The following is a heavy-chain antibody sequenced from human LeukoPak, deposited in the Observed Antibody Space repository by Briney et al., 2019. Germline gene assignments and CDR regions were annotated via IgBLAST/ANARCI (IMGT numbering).Heavy chain of an antibody. CDR2: MNPNSGNT. CDR1: GYTFTSYD. D-gene: IGHD2-15*01. J-gene: IGHJ4*02. CDR3: ASTPLGQYCSGGSCYS. V-gene: IGHV1-8*01. Sequence: ASVKVSCKASGYTFTSYDINWVRQATGQGLEWMGWMNPNSGNTGYAQKFQGRVTMTRNTSISTAYMELSSLRSEDTAVYYCASTPLGQYCSGGSCYSWGQGTLVTVSS.